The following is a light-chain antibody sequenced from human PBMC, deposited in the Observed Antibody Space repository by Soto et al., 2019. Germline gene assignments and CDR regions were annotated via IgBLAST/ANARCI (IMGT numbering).Light chain of an antibody. CDR1: QFVTSGH. CDR3: QQYGSSVT. J-gene: IGKJ5*01. V-gene: IGKV3-20*01. CDR2: DAS. Sequence: EILLTQSPGPLSVSSGEGSTLSCRASQFVTSGHSAWYQQKPGQAPRLLIYDASTSATGIPDRFSGGASGTDFSLTISRLEPEDFAVYYCQQYGSSVTFGQGTRLEIK.